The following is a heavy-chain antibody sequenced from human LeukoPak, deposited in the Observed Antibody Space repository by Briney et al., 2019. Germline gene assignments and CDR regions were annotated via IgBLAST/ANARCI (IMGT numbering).Heavy chain of an antibody. V-gene: IGHV3-23*01. CDR1: GFTFSSYA. D-gene: IGHD3-9*01. CDR2: VSASGGST. J-gene: IGHJ6*03. Sequence: GGSLRLSCAASGFTFSSYAMWWVRQAPGEGLEWVSGVSASGGSTEYADSVKGRFTISRDNAENSLYLQMNSLRAKDTAVYYCARDPLTLYDYYMDVWGKGTTVTVSS. CDR3: ARDPLTLYDYYMDV.